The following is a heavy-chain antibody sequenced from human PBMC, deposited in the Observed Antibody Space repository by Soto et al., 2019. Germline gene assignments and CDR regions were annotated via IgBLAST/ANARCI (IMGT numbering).Heavy chain of an antibody. V-gene: IGHV3-49*03. D-gene: IGHD4-17*01. J-gene: IGHJ3*02. CDR3: TREGLTVTDAFDI. Sequence: GGSLRLSCTASGFTFGDYAMSWFRQAPGKGLEWVGFIRSKAYGGTTEYAASVKGRFTISRDDSKSIAYLQMTSLKTEDTAVYYCTREGLTVTDAFDIWGQGTMVTVSS. CDR2: IRSKAYGGTT. CDR1: GFTFGDYA.